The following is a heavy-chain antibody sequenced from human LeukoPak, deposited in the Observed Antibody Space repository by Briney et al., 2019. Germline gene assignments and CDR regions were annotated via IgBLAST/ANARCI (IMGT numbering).Heavy chain of an antibody. D-gene: IGHD3-22*01. V-gene: IGHV1-69*13. CDR3: ARDNYYDSSDPFDY. J-gene: IGHJ4*02. CDR1: GGTFSSYA. CDR2: IIPIFGTA. Sequence: SVKVSCKASGGTFSSYAISWVRQAPGQGLEWMGGIIPIFGTANYAQKFQGRVTITADESTSTAYMELRSLRSDDTAVYYCARDNYYDSSDPFDYWGQGTLVTVSS.